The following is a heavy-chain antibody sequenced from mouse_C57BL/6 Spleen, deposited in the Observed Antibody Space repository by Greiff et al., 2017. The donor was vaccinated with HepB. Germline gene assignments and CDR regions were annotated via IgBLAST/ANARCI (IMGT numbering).Heavy chain of an antibody. CDR1: GYAFTNYL. Sequence: VQLQQSGAELVRPGTSVKVSCKASGYAFTNYLIEWVKQRPGQGLEWIGVINPGSGGTNYNEKFKGKATLTADKSSSTAYMQLSSLTSEDSAVYFCARLRFGADYWGQGTTLTVSS. CDR2: INPGSGGT. J-gene: IGHJ2*01. CDR3: ARLRFGADY. V-gene: IGHV1-54*01.